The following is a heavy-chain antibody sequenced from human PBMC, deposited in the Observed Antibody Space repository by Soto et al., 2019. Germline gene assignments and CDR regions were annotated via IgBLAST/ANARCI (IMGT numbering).Heavy chain of an antibody. Sequence: SVKVSCKASGGTFSSYAISWVRQAPGQGLEWMGGIIPMFGTANYAQKFQGRVTIIADESTSTAYMELSSLRSEDTAVYYCARGATPTIDTLFDYWGQGTLVTVSS. CDR2: IIPMFGTA. D-gene: IGHD1-1*01. CDR3: ARGATPTIDTLFDY. CDR1: GGTFSSYA. V-gene: IGHV1-69*13. J-gene: IGHJ4*02.